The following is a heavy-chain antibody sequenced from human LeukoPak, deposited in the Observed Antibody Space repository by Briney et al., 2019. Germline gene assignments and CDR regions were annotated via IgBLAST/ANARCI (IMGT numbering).Heavy chain of an antibody. CDR2: INPNSGGT. V-gene: IGHV1-2*02. J-gene: IGHJ6*02. CDR1: GYTFTGYY. D-gene: IGHD1-26*01. Sequence: GASVKVSCKASGYTFTGYYMHWVRQAPGQGLEWMGWINPNSGGTNYAQKFQGRVTITRDTSASTAYMELSSLRSEDTAVYYCARVFMGPYGMDVWGQGTTVTVSS. CDR3: ARVFMGPYGMDV.